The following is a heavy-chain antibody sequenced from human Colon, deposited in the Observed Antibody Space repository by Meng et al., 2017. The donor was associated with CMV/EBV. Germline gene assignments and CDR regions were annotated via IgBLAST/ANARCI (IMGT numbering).Heavy chain of an antibody. D-gene: IGHD2-2*01. CDR1: GYTFTGYY. CDR3: ASTVGYQLLPGGMDV. CDR2: INPNSGGT. J-gene: IGHJ6*02. Sequence: ASVKVSCKASGYTFTGYYMHWVRQAPGQGLEWMGWINPNSGGTNYAQKFQGRVTMTRDTSISTAYMELSRLRSDDTAVYYCASTVGYQLLPGGMDVWGQGTTVTISS. V-gene: IGHV1-2*02.